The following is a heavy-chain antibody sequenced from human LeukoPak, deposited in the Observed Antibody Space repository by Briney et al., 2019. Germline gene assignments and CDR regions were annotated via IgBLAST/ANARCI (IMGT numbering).Heavy chain of an antibody. CDR1: GGSFSGYY. CDR2: INHSGST. CDR3: ARGRHYYDSSGYYWKYYFDY. V-gene: IGHV4-34*01. J-gene: IGHJ4*02. Sequence: SETLSLTCAVYGGSFSGYYWSWIRQPPGKGLEWIGEINHSGSTNYNPSLKSRVTISVDTSKNQFSLKLSSVTAADTAVYYCARGRHYYDSSGYYWKYYFDYWGQGTLVTVSS. D-gene: IGHD3-22*01.